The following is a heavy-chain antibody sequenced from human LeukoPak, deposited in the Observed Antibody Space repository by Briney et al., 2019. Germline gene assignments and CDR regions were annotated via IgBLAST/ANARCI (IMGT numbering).Heavy chain of an antibody. Sequence: PGGSLRLSCAASGFTFSNYAMSWVRQAPGKGLEWVSGISPSGGITYYTDSVKGRFTISRDNSKNTVSLQMNSLRGDDTAVYYCAKDDAWGRYKDWGQGTLVTVSS. CDR1: GFTFSNYA. CDR3: AKDDAWGRYKD. CDR2: ISPSGGIT. J-gene: IGHJ1*01. V-gene: IGHV3-23*01. D-gene: IGHD3-16*01.